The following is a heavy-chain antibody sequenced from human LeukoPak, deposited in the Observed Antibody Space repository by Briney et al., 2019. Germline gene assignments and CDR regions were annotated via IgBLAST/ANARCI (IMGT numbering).Heavy chain of an antibody. D-gene: IGHD4-17*01. CDR3: AMNDYGDFVRLDH. Sequence: SETLSLTCTVSGGSISSSRYYWGWIRQPPGKGLEWIGSIYYSGSTYYNPSLKSRVTISVDTSKNQFSLKLSSVTAADTAVYYCAMNDYGDFVRLDHWGQGTLVTVSS. J-gene: IGHJ4*02. V-gene: IGHV4-39*01. CDR1: GGSISSSRYY. CDR2: IYYSGST.